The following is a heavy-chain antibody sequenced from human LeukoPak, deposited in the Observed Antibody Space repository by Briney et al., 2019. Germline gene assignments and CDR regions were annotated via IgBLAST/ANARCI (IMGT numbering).Heavy chain of an antibody. CDR3: ANGAKFDP. CDR1: GVSITGISYY. D-gene: IGHD5-24*01. J-gene: IGHJ5*02. Sequence: SETLSLTCTVSGVSITGISYYWGWIRQPPGKGLEWIGSIYYSGSASYNPSLKSRVIISVDTSKNHFSLELKSLTVADTAVYYCANGAKFDPWGPGTLVTVSS. CDR2: IYYSGSA. V-gene: IGHV4-39*02.